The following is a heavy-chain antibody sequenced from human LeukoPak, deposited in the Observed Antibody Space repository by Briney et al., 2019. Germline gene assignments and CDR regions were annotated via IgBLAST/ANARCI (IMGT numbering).Heavy chain of an antibody. J-gene: IGHJ6*03. CDR2: ITSGDFV. CDR1: GFNFGAYS. V-gene: IGHV3-69-1*01. D-gene: IGHD3-10*01. CDR3: ARGGFNMVRGVIIPPNSYFYYMDI. Sequence: KPGGSLRLSCAASGFNFGAYSMNWVRQAPGKGLEWVSSITSGDFVYFADALKGRFTISRDNAKSSLYLEMNSLRADDTAVYYCARGGFNMVRGVIIPPNSYFYYMDIWGKGTTVTVSS.